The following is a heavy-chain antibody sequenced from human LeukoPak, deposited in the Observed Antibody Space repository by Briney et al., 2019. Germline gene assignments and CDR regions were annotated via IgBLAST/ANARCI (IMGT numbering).Heavy chain of an antibody. V-gene: IGHV3-23*01. CDR2: ISTSGAST. J-gene: IGHJ4*02. CDR3: AKINPYDYVWGSADY. Sequence: GGSLSLSCAASGFTFSSYAMSWVRQAPGKGLEWVSTISTSGASTYYADSVKGRFTISRDNSKNALYLQMNSLRAEDTAVYYCAKINPYDYVWGSADYWGQGTLVTVSS. D-gene: IGHD3-16*01. CDR1: GFTFSSYA.